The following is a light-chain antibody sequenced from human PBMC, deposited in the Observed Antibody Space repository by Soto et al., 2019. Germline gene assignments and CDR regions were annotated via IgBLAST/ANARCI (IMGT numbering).Light chain of an antibody. J-gene: IGKJ3*01. Sequence: EIVLTQSPATLSLSPGERATLSCRASQSVSSYLAWYQQKPGQAPRLLIYDASNRATGIPARFSGSGSGTDSTLTICSLEPEHFAVYYCQQRSKWPPFTFSPGTKVDIK. CDR3: QQRSKWPPFT. CDR1: QSVSSY. V-gene: IGKV3-11*01. CDR2: DAS.